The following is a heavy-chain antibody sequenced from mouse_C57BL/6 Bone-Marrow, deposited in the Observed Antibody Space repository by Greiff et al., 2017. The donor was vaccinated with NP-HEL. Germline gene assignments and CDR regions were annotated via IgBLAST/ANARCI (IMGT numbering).Heavy chain of an antibody. CDR1: GFTFSDYG. J-gene: IGHJ3*01. CDR2: ISSGSSTI. V-gene: IGHV5-17*01. CDR3: ARPRLSAWFAY. D-gene: IGHD3-2*02. Sequence: EVMLVESGGGLVKPGGSLKLSCAASGFTFSDYGMHWVRQAPEKGLECVAYISSGSSTIYYADTVKGRFTISRDNAKNTLFLQMTSLRSEDTAMYYCARPRLSAWFAYWGQGTLVTVSA.